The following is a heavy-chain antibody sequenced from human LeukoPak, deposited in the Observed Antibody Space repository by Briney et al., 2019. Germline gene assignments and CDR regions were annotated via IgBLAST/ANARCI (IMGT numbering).Heavy chain of an antibody. V-gene: IGHV4-34*01. J-gene: IGHJ4*02. Sequence: IRQXPGKGLEWIGEINHSGSTNYNPSLKSRVTISVDTSKNQFSLKLSSVTAADTAVYYCARLYYFDYWGQGTLVTVSS. CDR2: INHSGST. CDR3: ARLYYFDY.